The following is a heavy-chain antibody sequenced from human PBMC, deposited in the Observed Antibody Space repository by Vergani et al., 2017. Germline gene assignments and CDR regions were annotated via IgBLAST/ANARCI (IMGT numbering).Heavy chain of an antibody. V-gene: IGHV4-59*01. CDR3: ARESFDFGVVTPTHWFDP. D-gene: IGHD3-3*01. CDR2: IYYSGST. CDR1: GGSISSYY. J-gene: IGHJ5*02. Sequence: QVQLQESGPGLVKPSETLSLTCTVSGGSISSYYWSWIRQPPGKGLEWIGYIYYSGSTNYNPSLKSRVTISVDTSKNQFSLKLSSVTAADTAVYYCARESFDFGVVTPTHWFDPWGQGTLVTVSS.